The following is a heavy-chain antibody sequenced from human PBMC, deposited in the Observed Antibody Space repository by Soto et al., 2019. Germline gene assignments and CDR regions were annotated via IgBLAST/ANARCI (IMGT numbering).Heavy chain of an antibody. Sequence: QVQLVQSGAAVRKPGSSVKVSCKASGGTFTKYAITWVRQAPRQGLEWMGGSVPLPGTTNYAQKFRGRATNSADESATTAYLELSSLRSQDTAVYYLASGVWGIVGSSGWPDYANEVWGQGT. CDR3: ASGVWGIVGSSGWPDYANEV. CDR1: GGTFTKYA. D-gene: IGHD6-19*01. V-gene: IGHV1-69*01. CDR2: SVPLPGTT. J-gene: IGHJ3*01.